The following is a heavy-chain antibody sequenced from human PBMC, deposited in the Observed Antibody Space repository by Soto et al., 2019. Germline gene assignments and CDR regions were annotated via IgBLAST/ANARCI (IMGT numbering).Heavy chain of an antibody. V-gene: IGHV1-46*01. CDR2: IHYSGATP. CDR3: ARGRPDLATIGSFHY. CDR1: GYTFTNYY. J-gene: IGHJ4*02. Sequence: SGKGSCKGSGYTFTNYYMHWGRQAPVQGLEWMGVIHYSGATPTYAQKFQGRVTMARDTSTSTVYVELSSLTSEDTAVYYCARGRPDLATIGSFHYWGQGTPVTVYS. D-gene: IGHD6-25*01.